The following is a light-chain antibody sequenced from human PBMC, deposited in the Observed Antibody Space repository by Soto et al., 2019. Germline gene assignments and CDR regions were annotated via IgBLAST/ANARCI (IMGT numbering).Light chain of an antibody. CDR3: QQRSNWPLT. J-gene: IGKJ3*01. CDR1: QSVSSY. CDR2: DAS. V-gene: IGKV3-11*01. Sequence: EIVLTQSPATLSLSPGERATLSCRASQSVSSYLAWYQQKPGQAPRLLIYDASNRATGIPARFSGSGSGTDFTLTISSLEPEDFAVYYFQQRSNWPLTFGPGTKVDI.